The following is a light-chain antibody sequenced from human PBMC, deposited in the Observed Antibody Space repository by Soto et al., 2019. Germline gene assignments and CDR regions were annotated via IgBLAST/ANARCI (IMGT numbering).Light chain of an antibody. CDR3: QSYDSSRRRV. CDR2: GNS. V-gene: IGLV1-40*01. CDR1: SSNIGAGYD. J-gene: IGLJ3*02. Sequence: QSVLTQPPSVSGAPGQRVTISCTGSSSNIGAGYDVHWYQQLPGTAPKLLIYGNSNRPSGGPDRFSGSKSGTSASLAITGLQAEDEADYYCQSYDSSRRRVFGGGTKLTVL.